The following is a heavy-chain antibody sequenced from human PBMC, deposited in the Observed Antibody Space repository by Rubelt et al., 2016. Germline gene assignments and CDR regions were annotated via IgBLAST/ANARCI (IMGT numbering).Heavy chain of an antibody. J-gene: IGHJ3*02. CDR2: ISGSGGST. Sequence: EVQLLESGGGLVQPGGSLRLSCAASGFTFSSYAMSWVRQAPGKGLEWVSAISGSGGSTYYADSVKGRFTISRDNSKNTRYLQMNSLRAEDTAVYYCARDPGSSGWYSSDAFDIWGQGTMVTVSS. D-gene: IGHD6-19*01. CDR1: GFTFSSYA. CDR3: ARDPGSSGWYSSDAFDI. V-gene: IGHV3-23*01.